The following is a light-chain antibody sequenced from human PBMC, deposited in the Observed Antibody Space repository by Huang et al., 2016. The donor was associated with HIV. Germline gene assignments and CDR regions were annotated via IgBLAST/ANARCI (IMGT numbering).Light chain of an antibody. Sequence: EIVMTQSPATLSVSPGERATLSCRASKSVSRNVAWFQQKPGQAPRILIYDTSTRATGIPARFSGSGSGTDFTLTISSLQSEDFVVYYCHQYNNWPRTFGPGTNVDFK. CDR1: KSVSRN. CDR3: HQYNNWPRT. CDR2: DTS. V-gene: IGKV3-15*01. J-gene: IGKJ3*01.